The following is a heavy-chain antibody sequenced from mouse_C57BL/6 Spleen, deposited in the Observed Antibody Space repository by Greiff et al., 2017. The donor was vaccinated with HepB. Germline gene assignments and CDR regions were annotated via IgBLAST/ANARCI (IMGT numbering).Heavy chain of an antibody. CDR3: ARQFITTVVAHYFDY. Sequence: EVQGVESGGDLVKPGGSLKLSCAASGFTFSSYGMSWVRQTPDKRLEWVATISSGGSYTYYPDSVKGRFTISRDNAKNTLYLQMSSLKSEDTAMYYCARQFITTVVAHYFDYWGQGTTLTVSS. V-gene: IGHV5-6*01. J-gene: IGHJ2*01. CDR1: GFTFSSYG. CDR2: ISSGGSYT. D-gene: IGHD1-1*01.